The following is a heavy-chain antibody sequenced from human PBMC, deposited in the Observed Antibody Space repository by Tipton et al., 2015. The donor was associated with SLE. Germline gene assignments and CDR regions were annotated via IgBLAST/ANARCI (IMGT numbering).Heavy chain of an antibody. V-gene: IGHV4-34*01. CDR3: VRARYCSGGSCSNWFDP. CDR2: INHSGST. J-gene: IGHJ5*02. CDR1: GGSFSGYY. Sequence: TLSLTCAVYGGSFSGYYWSWIRQPPGKGLEWIGEINHSGSTNYNPSLKSRVTISVDTSKNQFSLKLSSVTAADTAVYYCVRARYCSGGSCSNWFDPWGQGTLVTVSA. D-gene: IGHD2-15*01.